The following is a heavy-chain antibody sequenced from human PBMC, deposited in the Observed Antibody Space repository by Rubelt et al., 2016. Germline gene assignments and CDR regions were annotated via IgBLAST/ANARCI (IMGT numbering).Heavy chain of an antibody. Sequence: ESGGGVVQPGSSLRLSCAASGFTFSSYGMHWVRQAPGKGLEWVAVIWYDGSNKYYADSVKGRFTISRDNSKNTLYLQMNSLRAEDPAVYYCARDLLSSSSRIDYWGQGTLVTVSS. V-gene: IGHV3-33*01. CDR1: GFTFSSYG. CDR2: IWYDGSNK. CDR3: ARDLLSSSSRIDY. D-gene: IGHD6-6*01. J-gene: IGHJ4*02.